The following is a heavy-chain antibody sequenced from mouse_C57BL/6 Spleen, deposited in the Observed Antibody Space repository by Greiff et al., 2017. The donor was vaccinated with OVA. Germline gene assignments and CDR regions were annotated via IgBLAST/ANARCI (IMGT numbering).Heavy chain of an antibody. Sequence: DVQLQESGPGLVKPSQSLSLTCSVTGYSITSGYYWNWIRQFPGNKLEWMGYISYDGSNNYNPSLKNRISITRDTSKNQSFLKLNSVTTEDTATYYCARGLPNWDFDYWGQGTTLTVSS. V-gene: IGHV3-6*01. J-gene: IGHJ2*01. D-gene: IGHD4-1*01. CDR2: ISYDGSN. CDR3: ARGLPNWDFDY. CDR1: GYSITSGYY.